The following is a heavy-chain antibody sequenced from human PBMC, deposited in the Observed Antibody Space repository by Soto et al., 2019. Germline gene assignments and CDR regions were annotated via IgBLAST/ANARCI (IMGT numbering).Heavy chain of an antibody. CDR3: ARIRRIQLWVGSPEYYYYYYGMDV. J-gene: IGHJ6*02. CDR2: MNPNSGNT. CDR1: GYTFTSYD. Sequence: ASVKVSCKASGYTFTSYDINWVRQATGQGLEWMGWMNPNSGNTGYAQKFQGRVTMTRNTSISTAYMELSSLRSEDTAVYYCARIRRIQLWVGSPEYYYYYYGMDVWGQGTTVTVSS. V-gene: IGHV1-8*01. D-gene: IGHD5-18*01.